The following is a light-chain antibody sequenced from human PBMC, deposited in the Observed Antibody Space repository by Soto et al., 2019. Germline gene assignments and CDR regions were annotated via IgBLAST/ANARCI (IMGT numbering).Light chain of an antibody. V-gene: IGKV1-5*01. J-gene: IGKJ1*01. CDR2: DAS. CDR3: QQYNGYST. CDR1: QGISSW. Sequence: DIQMTQSPSSVSASVGDRVTITCGASQGISSWLAWYQQIPGKAPKILIYDASSLESGVPSRFSGSGSGTEFTLTISSLQPDDFATYYCQQYNGYSTFGQGTKVDIK.